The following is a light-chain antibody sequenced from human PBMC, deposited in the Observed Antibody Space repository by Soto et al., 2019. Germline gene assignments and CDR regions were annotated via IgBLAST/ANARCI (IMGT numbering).Light chain of an antibody. V-gene: IGLV2-14*01. CDR1: SSDVGGYNS. CDR2: EVN. J-gene: IGLJ1*01. CDR3: NSYTSAGAYV. Sequence: SVLTQPASVSGSPGQSITISCTGTSSDVGGYNSVSWYQQHPGKAPKLMIYEVNNRPSGVSNRFSASKSANTASLTISGLQTEEEADYYCNSYTSAGAYVSGTGTKVTVL.